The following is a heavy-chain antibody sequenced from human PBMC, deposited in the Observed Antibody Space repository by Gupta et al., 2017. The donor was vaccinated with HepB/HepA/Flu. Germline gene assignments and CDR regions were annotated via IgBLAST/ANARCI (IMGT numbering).Heavy chain of an antibody. Sequence: QVTLKESGPVLVKPTETLTLTCTVSGFSLSNARMGVSWIRQPPGKALEWLAHIFSNDGKSYSTSLKSRLTISKDTSKSQVVLTMTNMDPVDTXTXYCARVXYGADADWYYFDYWGQGTLVTVSS. CDR1: GFSLSNARMG. CDR3: ARVXYGADADWYYFDY. CDR2: IFSNDGK. V-gene: IGHV2-26*01. D-gene: IGHD4-17*01. J-gene: IGHJ4*02.